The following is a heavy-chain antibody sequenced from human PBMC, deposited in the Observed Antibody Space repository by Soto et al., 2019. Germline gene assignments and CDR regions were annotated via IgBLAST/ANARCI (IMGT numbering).Heavy chain of an antibody. Sequence: PGESLKISCKGSGYSFTSYWIGWVRQMPGKGLEWMGIIYPGDSDTRYSPSFQGQVTISADKSISTAYLQWSSLKASDTAMYYCARLGDFWSGSPPGTYYYYGMDVWGQGTTVTVSS. V-gene: IGHV5-51*01. CDR3: ARLGDFWSGSPPGTYYYYGMDV. J-gene: IGHJ6*02. CDR2: IYPGDSDT. D-gene: IGHD3-3*01. CDR1: GYSFTSYW.